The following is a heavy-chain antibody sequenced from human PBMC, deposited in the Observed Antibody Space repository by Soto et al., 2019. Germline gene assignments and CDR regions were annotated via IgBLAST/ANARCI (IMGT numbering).Heavy chain of an antibody. D-gene: IGHD1-1*01. V-gene: IGHV1-2*04. CDR2: INPNSGGT. CDR1: GYTFTGYY. J-gene: IGHJ3*02. CDR3: ARAGRLVGTTSEAFDI. Sequence: ASVKVSCKASGYTFTGYYMHWVRQAPGQGLEWMGWINPNSGGTNYAQKFQGWVTMTRDTSISTAYMELSRLRSDDTAVYYCARAGRLVGTTSEAFDIWGQGTMVTVSS.